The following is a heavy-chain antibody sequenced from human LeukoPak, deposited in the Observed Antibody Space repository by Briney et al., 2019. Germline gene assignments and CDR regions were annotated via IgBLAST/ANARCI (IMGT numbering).Heavy chain of an antibody. J-gene: IGHJ4*02. CDR3: ATGYSSTWYYFDY. D-gene: IGHD6-13*01. Sequence: SETLPLTCTVSGDSISSYYWSWIRQPPGKGLEWIGYIYHSGSTNYNPSLKSRVTISADTSKDRFSLKLASVTAADTAVYYCATGYSSTWYYFDYWGQGTLVTVSS. CDR2: IYHSGST. CDR1: GDSISSYY. V-gene: IGHV4-59*01.